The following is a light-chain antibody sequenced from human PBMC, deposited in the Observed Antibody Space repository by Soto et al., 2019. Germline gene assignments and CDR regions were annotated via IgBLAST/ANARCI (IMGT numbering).Light chain of an antibody. Sequence: QAVVTQPPSVSGAPGQRVTISCTGRSSNIGAGYDVHWYQQRPGKPPKLLIYGNKYRPSGVPDRFSGSKAGTSASLAITGLQAEDEADYYCQSHDSSLSGHVVFGGGTKLTVL. CDR1: SSNIGAGYD. J-gene: IGLJ2*01. CDR2: GNK. V-gene: IGLV1-40*01. CDR3: QSHDSSLSGHVV.